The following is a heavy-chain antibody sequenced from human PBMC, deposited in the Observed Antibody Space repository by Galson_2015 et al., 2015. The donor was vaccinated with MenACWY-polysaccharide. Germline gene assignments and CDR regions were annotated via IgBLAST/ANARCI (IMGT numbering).Heavy chain of an antibody. CDR1: DYSIRSGYF. D-gene: IGHD1-26*01. J-gene: IGHJ4*02. CDR3: ARVEKYSGSFYILF. CDR2: IFHSGTT. V-gene: IGHV4-38-2*01. Sequence: ETLSLTCAVSDYSIRSGYFWGWIRQPPGKGLEWIASIFHSGTTYYNPSLKSRVTISVDTSKNQFSLKLSSVTAADTAVYYCARVEKYSGSFYILFWGQGTLVTVSS.